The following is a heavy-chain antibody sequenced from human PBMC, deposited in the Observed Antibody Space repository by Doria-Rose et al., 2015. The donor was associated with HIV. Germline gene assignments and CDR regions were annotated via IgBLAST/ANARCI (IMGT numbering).Heavy chain of an antibody. D-gene: IGHD3-10*01. Sequence: WIGYIYSSGSTHYNSSLKSRVTISIDTSKNQFSLKLSSVTAADTAVYYCARFRPSRGIYYFLDVWGKGTTVTVSS. J-gene: IGHJ6*03. V-gene: IGHV4-4*09. CDR2: IYSSGST. CDR3: ARFRPSRGIYYFLDV.